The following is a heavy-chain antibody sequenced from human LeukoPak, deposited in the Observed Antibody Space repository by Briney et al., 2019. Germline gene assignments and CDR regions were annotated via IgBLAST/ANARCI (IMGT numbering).Heavy chain of an antibody. CDR3: ARDSGYDSSGYPHFDY. J-gene: IGHJ4*02. Sequence: GGSLRLSCAASGFTVSSNYMSWVRQAPGKGLVWVSRINSDGSSTSYADSVKGRFTISRDNAKNTLYLQMNSLRAEDTAVYYCARDSGYDSSGYPHFDYWGQGILVTVSS. CDR1: GFTVSSNY. V-gene: IGHV3-74*01. D-gene: IGHD3-22*01. CDR2: INSDGSST.